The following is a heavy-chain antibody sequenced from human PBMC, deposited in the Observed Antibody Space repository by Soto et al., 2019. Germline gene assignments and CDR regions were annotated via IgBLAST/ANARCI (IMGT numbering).Heavy chain of an antibody. Sequence: ASVKVSCKASGYRFNAYYLYWVRQAPGQGLEWMGWINPNSGGTQFAQHFQGRVTMTSDTSITTAYMELSSLRSDDTAVYYCARLGSGLFYFDSWGQGTLVTVSS. V-gene: IGHV1-2*02. D-gene: IGHD6-19*01. CDR1: GYRFNAYY. J-gene: IGHJ4*02. CDR2: INPNSGGT. CDR3: ARLGSGLFYFDS.